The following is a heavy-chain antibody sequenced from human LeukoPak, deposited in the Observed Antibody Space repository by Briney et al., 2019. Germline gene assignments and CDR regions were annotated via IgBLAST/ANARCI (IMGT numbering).Heavy chain of an antibody. D-gene: IGHD5-24*01. J-gene: IGHJ2*01. Sequence: SQTLSLTCTVSGGSINSGSYYWSWIRQPAGKGLEWIGRIYTSGSTNYNPSLKSRVTISVDTSKNQFSLKLSSVTAADTAVYYCARDFLRDGYNYWYFDLWGRGTLVTVSS. CDR1: GGSINSGSYY. V-gene: IGHV4-61*02. CDR3: ARDFLRDGYNYWYFDL. CDR2: IYTSGST.